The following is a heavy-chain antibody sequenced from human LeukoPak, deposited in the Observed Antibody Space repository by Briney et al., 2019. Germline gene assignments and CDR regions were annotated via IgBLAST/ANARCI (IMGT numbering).Heavy chain of an antibody. D-gene: IGHD3-9*01. V-gene: IGHV3-15*01. CDR2: IKSNSDGGTA. CDR1: GFTFSNAW. CDR3: TTYSGLENWSDP. Sequence: GGSLRLSCAASGFTFSNAWMTWVRQAPGKGLEWVGRIKSNSDGGTADYAAPVKGRFTISRDDSKNTLYLQMNSLKTEDTAVYYCTTYSGLENWSDPWGQGTLVTVSS. J-gene: IGHJ5*02.